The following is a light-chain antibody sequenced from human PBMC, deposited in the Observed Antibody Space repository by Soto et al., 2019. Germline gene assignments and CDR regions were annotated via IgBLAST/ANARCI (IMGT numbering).Light chain of an antibody. Sequence: QSALTQPASASGSPGQSITISCTGTSSDFGNYKFVSWYQQHPGKAPKLIIYEVTSRPSGVSSRFSGSKSGNTASLTISGLQAEDEADYYCTSYTTTSTRVFGTGTKLTVL. CDR3: TSYTTTSTRV. V-gene: IGLV2-14*01. CDR1: SSDFGNYKF. J-gene: IGLJ1*01. CDR2: EVT.